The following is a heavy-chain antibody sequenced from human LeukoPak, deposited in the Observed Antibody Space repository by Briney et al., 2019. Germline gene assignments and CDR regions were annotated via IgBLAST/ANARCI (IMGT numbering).Heavy chain of an antibody. CDR1: GFSFTTYW. CDR2: ISSSGSTM. Sequence: GGSLRLSCAASGFSFTTYWMTWVRQAPGKGLEWVSYISSSGSTMYYPDSVRGRFTISRDNAKNSLYLQMNSLRAEDTAVYYCARDVVRGSGGDVWGKGTTVTISS. D-gene: IGHD3-10*01. J-gene: IGHJ6*04. CDR3: ARDVVRGSGGDV. V-gene: IGHV3-48*03.